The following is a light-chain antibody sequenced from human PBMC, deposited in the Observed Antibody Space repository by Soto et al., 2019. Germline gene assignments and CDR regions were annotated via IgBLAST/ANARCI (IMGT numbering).Light chain of an antibody. Sequence: EIVLTQSPGTLSLSPGERATLSCRASQSVSSSYLAWYQQKPGQAPRLLIYGASSRATGIPDRFSGSGSGTDCTLTISRLEPEDFAVYYCQQYGSSPYTFGKGTKLQIK. CDR3: QQYGSSPYT. V-gene: IGKV3-20*01. CDR1: QSVSSSY. J-gene: IGKJ2*01. CDR2: GAS.